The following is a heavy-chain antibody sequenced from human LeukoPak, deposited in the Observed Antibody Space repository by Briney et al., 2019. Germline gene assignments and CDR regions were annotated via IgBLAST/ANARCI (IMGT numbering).Heavy chain of an antibody. CDR1: GYTFTSYD. J-gene: IGHJ4*02. CDR3: ASTDRDTAMPIDY. V-gene: IGHV1-69*13. Sequence: SVKVSCKASGYTFTSYDINWVRQAPGQGLEWMGGIIPIFGTANYAQKFQGRVTITAGESTSTAYMELSSLRSEDTAVYYCASTDRDTAMPIDYWGQGTLVTVSS. CDR2: IIPIFGTA. D-gene: IGHD5-18*01.